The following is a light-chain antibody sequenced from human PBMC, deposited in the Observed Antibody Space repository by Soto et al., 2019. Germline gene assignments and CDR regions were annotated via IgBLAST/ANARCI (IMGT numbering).Light chain of an antibody. CDR3: SSYTTSSTLPYV. J-gene: IGLJ1*01. Sequence: QSALTQHASVSGSPGQSTTISCTGTSSDVGAYDYVSWYQHHPGKAPKLMIFDVNNRPSGVSNRFSGSKSGNTASLTISGLQAEDEADYFCSSYTTSSTLPYVFGTGTKVTVL. CDR1: SSDVGAYDY. V-gene: IGLV2-14*03. CDR2: DVN.